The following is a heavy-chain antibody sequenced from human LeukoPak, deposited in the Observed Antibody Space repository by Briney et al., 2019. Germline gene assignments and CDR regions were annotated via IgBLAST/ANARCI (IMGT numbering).Heavy chain of an antibody. CDR3: ARDCSSSSFYGSYYYGMDL. Sequence: GGSPRLSCAASGFTFSSYWMSWVRQAPGKGLEWVANIKQDGSEKYYVDSVKGRFTISRDNAKNSLYLQMNSLRAEDTAVYYCARDCSSSSFYGSYYYGMDLWGQGTTVPVPS. CDR1: GFTFSSYW. J-gene: IGHJ6*02. CDR2: IKQDGSEK. D-gene: IGHD2-2*01. V-gene: IGHV3-7*01.